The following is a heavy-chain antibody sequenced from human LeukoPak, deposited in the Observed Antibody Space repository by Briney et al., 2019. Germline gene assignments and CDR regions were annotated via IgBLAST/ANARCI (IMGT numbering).Heavy chain of an antibody. CDR1: GFTFSSYA. CDR2: ISYDGSNT. V-gene: IGHV3-30-3*01. Sequence: GGSLRLSCAASGFTFSSYAMHWVRQAPGTGLEWVAVISYDGSNTYYADSVKGRFTISRDNSKNTLYLQMNSLRAEDTAVYYCAGLTTSCSGPFDYWGQGTLVTVSS. CDR3: AGLTTSCSGPFDY. D-gene: IGHD2-2*01. J-gene: IGHJ4*02.